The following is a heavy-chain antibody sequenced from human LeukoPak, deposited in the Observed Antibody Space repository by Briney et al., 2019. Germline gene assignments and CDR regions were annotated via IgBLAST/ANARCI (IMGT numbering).Heavy chain of an antibody. CDR1: GGSISSYY. D-gene: IGHD4-17*01. V-gene: IGHV4-59*01. CDR2: IYYSGST. Sequence: SETLSLTCTVSGGSISSYYWSWIRQPPGKGLEWIGYIYYSGSTNYNPSLKSRVTISVDTSKNQFSLKLSSVTAADTAVYYCAREVRTTVTTFDYYYYYMDVWGKGTTVTVSS. CDR3: AREVRTTVTTFDYYYYYMDV. J-gene: IGHJ6*03.